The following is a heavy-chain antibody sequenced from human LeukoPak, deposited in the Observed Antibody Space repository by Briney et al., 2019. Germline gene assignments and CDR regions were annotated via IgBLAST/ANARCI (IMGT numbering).Heavy chain of an antibody. CDR3: VRGDWYFES. J-gene: IGHJ4*02. CDR1: GFNFSDSR. D-gene: IGHD2-21*01. Sequence: GGSLRLSCATSGFNFSDSRMTWVRQAPGKGLQWVANINRDGTEKHFLDSVEGRFTISRDNAKKSLYLQMSSLRPQDTAVYFCVRGDWYFESWGQGTRVTVSS. V-gene: IGHV3-7*04. CDR2: INRDGTEK.